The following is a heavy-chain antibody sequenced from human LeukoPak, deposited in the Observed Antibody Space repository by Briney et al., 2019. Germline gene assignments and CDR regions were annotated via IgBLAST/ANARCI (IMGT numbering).Heavy chain of an antibody. D-gene: IGHD1-26*01. CDR3: ARDGELGSPADAFDI. Sequence: GGSLRLSCAASGFTFRSYWMTWVSQYPGKGLEWVANIKQDGSETYYADSVKGRFTISRDNAKRSLYLQMNSLRAEDTAVYYCARDGELGSPADAFDIWGQGTMVTVSS. CDR1: GFTFRSYW. V-gene: IGHV3-7*01. CDR2: IKQDGSET. J-gene: IGHJ3*02.